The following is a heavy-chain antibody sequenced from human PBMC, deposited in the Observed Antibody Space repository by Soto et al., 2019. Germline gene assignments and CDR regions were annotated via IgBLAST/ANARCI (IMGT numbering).Heavy chain of an antibody. CDR1: GGSISSSSYY. V-gene: IGHV4-39*01. J-gene: IGHJ5*02. CDR2: IYYSGST. CDR3: ARHGRGRAWFDP. D-gene: IGHD2-15*01. Sequence: QLQLQESGPGLVKPSETLSLTCTVSGGSISSSSYYWGWIRQPPGKGLEWIGSIYYSGSTYYNPSLKSRVTISVDTSKNQFSLKLSSVTAADTAVYYCARHGRGRAWFDPRGQGTLVTVSS.